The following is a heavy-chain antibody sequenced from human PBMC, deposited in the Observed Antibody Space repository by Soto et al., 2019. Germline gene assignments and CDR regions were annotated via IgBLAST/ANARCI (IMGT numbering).Heavy chain of an antibody. Sequence: QVQWQESGPGLVKPSQTLSLTCTVSGGSISSGDYYWSWIRQPPGKGLEWIGYIYESGTTYYSPPLQSRVTISVDTSKNQFSLTLSSVTAADTAVYYCASSERIQLWLHGMDVWGQGTMVTVSS. CDR3: ASSERIQLWLHGMDV. CDR1: GGSISSGDYY. D-gene: IGHD5-18*01. J-gene: IGHJ6*02. CDR2: IYESGTT. V-gene: IGHV4-30-4*01.